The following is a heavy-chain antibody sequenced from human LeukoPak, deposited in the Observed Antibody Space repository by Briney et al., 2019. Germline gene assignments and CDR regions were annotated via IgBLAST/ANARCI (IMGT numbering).Heavy chain of an antibody. V-gene: IGHV4-34*01. CDR1: GGSFSGYY. J-gene: IGHJ6*03. D-gene: IGHD3-3*01. CDR2: INHSGST. Sequence: SETLSLTCAVYGGSFSGYYWSWIRQPPGKGLEWIGEINHSGSTNYNPSLKSRVTISVDTSKNQFSLKLSSVTAADTAVYYCARGPYDFWSGYYATTYYYYMDVWGKGTTVTVSS. CDR3: ARGPYDFWSGYYATTYYYYMDV.